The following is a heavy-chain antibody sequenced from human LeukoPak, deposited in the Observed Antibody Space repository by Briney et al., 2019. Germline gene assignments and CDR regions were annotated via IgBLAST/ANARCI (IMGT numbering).Heavy chain of an antibody. V-gene: IGHV3-53*01. Sequence: GGSLRLSCAASGFTVITNDMTWVRQAPGKGLEWVSVLYSDGNTKYADSVQGRFTISRDNPKNSLYLQMSSLRADDTAVYYCARDTDGSLDYWGQGILVTVAS. CDR2: LYSDGNT. J-gene: IGHJ4*02. CDR1: GFTVITND. CDR3: ARDTDGSLDY. D-gene: IGHD1-26*01.